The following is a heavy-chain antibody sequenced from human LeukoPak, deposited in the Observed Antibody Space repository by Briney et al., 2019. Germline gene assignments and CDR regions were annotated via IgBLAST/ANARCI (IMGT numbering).Heavy chain of an antibody. Sequence: GGSLRLSCAASGFTFSSYAMSWVRQAPGKGLEWVSAISGSGGSTYYADSVKGRFTISRDNSKNTLYLQMNGLGAEDTAVYYCARANYDFWSGYHLDYWGQGTLVTVSS. V-gene: IGHV3-23*01. CDR2: ISGSGGST. CDR1: GFTFSSYA. CDR3: ARANYDFWSGYHLDY. J-gene: IGHJ4*02. D-gene: IGHD3-3*01.